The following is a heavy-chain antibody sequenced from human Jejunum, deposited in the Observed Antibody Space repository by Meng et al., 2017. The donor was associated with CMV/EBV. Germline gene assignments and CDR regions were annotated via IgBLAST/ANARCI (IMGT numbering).Heavy chain of an antibody. Sequence: TCAVSGGSISSSNWWSWVRQPPGKGLEWIGEIYHSGSTNYNPSLKSRVTISVDKSKNQFSLKLSSVTAADTAVYYCARYDSSSSAFDYWGQGTLVTVSS. J-gene: IGHJ4*02. CDR1: GGSISSSNW. V-gene: IGHV4-4*02. CDR2: IYHSGST. D-gene: IGHD6-6*01. CDR3: ARYDSSSSAFDY.